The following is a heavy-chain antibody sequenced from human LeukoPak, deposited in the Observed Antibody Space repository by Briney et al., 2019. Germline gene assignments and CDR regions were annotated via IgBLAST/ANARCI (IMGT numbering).Heavy chain of an antibody. CDR1: GFTFSSYE. J-gene: IGHJ6*03. CDR2: ISSSGSTI. D-gene: IGHD6-13*01. Sequence: PGGSLRLSCAASGFTFSSYEMNWVRQAPGKGLEWVSYISSSGSTIYYADSVKGRFTISRDNAKNSLYLQMNSLRAEDTAVYYCARDSSSWSNYYYYYYMDVWGKGTTVTVSS. V-gene: IGHV3-48*03. CDR3: ARDSSSWSNYYYYYYMDV.